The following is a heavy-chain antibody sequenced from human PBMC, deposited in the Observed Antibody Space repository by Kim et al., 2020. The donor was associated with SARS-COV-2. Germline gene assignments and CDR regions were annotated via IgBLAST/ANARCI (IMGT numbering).Heavy chain of an antibody. V-gene: IGHV2-70*01. Sequence: SGPTLVNPTQTLTLTCTFSGFSLFTRSMCVHWIRHPPGKALEWLALLDWDDDKYYNISLKTRPTISKDTSRHQVFLTMTKMNPVDTATYYCDLIRGAGTTWSKSYHYCLDAWGKGTPVTVSS. CDR2: LDWDDDK. CDR1: GFSLFTRSMC. J-gene: IGHJ6*03. CDR3: DLIRGAGTTWSKSYHYCLDA. D-gene: IGHD1-7*01.